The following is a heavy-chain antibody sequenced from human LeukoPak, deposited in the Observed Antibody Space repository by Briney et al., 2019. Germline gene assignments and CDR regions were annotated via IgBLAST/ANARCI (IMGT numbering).Heavy chain of an antibody. CDR1: GGSFSGYY. CDR2: INHSGST. V-gene: IGHV4-34*01. Sequence: SETLSLTCAVYGGSFSGYYWSWIRQPPGKGLEWIGEINHSGSTNYNPSLKSRVTISVDTSKNQSSLKLSSVTAADTAVYYCARARLYCSSTSCPFQHWGQGTLVTVSS. CDR3: ARARLYCSSTSCPFQH. J-gene: IGHJ1*01. D-gene: IGHD2-2*01.